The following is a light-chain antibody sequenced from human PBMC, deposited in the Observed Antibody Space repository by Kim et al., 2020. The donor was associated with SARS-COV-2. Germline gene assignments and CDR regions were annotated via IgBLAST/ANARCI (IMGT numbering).Light chain of an antibody. V-gene: IGKV3-15*01. CDR1: QSVSTN. CDR2: GAS. CDR3: QQYNNWPPGT. J-gene: IGKJ1*01. Sequence: SPGERATLSCRASQSVSTNLAWYHQKPGQAPRLLIYGASTRATGISARFSGSGSGTEFTLTISDLQSEDFAVYYCQQYNNWPPGTFGQGTKVDIK.